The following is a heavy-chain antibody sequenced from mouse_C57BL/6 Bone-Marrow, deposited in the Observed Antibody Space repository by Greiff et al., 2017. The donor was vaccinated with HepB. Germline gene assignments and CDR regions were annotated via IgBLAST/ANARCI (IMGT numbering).Heavy chain of an antibody. CDR2: IDPSDSYT. CDR1: GYTFTSYW. CDR3: ARSGYYGSSYDFHWYFDV. J-gene: IGHJ1*03. Sequence: QVQLQQPGAELVKPGASVKLSCKASGYTFTSYWMQWVKQRPGQGLEWIGEIDPSDSYTNYNQKFKGKATLTVDTSSSTAYMQLSSLTSEDSAVYYCARSGYYGSSYDFHWYFDVWGTGTTVTVSS. D-gene: IGHD1-1*01. V-gene: IGHV1-50*01.